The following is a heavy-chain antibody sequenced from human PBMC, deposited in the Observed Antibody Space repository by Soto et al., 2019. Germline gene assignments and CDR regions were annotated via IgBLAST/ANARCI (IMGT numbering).Heavy chain of an antibody. Sequence: GGSLRLSCAASEFTFSNYAMSWVRQAPGKGLEWVSAISYGGGTTYYADSVKGRFTISRDNSKNTLYLQMNSLRAEDTAVYYCAKNPGYYYDSTGYHFDYWGKGTLVTV. V-gene: IGHV3-23*01. J-gene: IGHJ4*02. CDR3: AKNPGYYYDSTGYHFDY. CDR1: EFTFSNYA. CDR2: ISYGGGTT. D-gene: IGHD3-22*01.